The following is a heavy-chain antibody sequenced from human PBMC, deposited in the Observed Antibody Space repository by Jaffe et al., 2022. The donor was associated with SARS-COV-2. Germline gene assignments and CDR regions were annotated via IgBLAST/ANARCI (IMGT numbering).Heavy chain of an antibody. CDR2: ISDSDAT. CDR3: TKDALVVGDWGMDV. V-gene: IGHV3-53*01. D-gene: IGHD2-8*02. CDR1: GLSVATNY. Sequence: EVQLVESGGGLVKPGGSLRLSCAAYGLSVATNYMSWVRQAPGKGLEWVSVISDSDATNYADSVRGRFSISRDTYANTVYLQMNSLTVDDTAVYYCTKDALVVGDWGMDVWGQGTTVTVSS. J-gene: IGHJ6*02.